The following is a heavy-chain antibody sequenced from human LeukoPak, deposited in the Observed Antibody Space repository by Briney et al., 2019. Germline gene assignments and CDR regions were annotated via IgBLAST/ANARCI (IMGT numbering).Heavy chain of an antibody. CDR2: INHSGST. D-gene: IGHD3-10*01. Sequence: SETLSLTCAVYGGSYSGYYWSWMRQPPGKGLEWIGEINHSGSTNYNPSLKSRVTISVDTSKNQFSPKLSSVTAADTAVYYCARVSGNYGSGSYLDYWGQGTLVTVSP. V-gene: IGHV4-34*01. CDR1: GGSYSGYY. J-gene: IGHJ4*02. CDR3: ARVSGNYGSGSYLDY.